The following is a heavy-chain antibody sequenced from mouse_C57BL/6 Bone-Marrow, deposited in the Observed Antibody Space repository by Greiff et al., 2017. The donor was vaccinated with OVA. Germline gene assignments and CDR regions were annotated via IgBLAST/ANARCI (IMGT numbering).Heavy chain of an antibody. V-gene: IGHV1-26*01. CDR3: ARAHHYARPYFDY. Sequence: VQLQQSGPGLVKPGASVKISCKASGYTFTDYYMNWVKQSHGKRLEWIGDINPNNGGTGYNQKFKGKGTLTVDKSSCTANIELRILTSEDSAVYYCARAHHYARPYFDYWGQGTTLTVSS. CDR2: INPNNGGT. J-gene: IGHJ2*01. D-gene: IGHD1-2*01. CDR1: GYTFTDYY.